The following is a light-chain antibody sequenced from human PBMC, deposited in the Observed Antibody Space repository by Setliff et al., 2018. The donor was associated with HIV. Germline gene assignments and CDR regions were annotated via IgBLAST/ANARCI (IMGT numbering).Light chain of an antibody. CDR3: SSYTSTNTLV. J-gene: IGLJ3*02. CDR1: SSDVGSYNY. Sequence: QSALTQPASVSGSPGQSITISCTGTSSDVGSYNYVSWYQQHPGKAPKLVLYDVSNRPSGVSNRFSGSKSGNTASLTISGLQVEDEADYYCSSYTSTNTLVFGGGTK. V-gene: IGLV2-14*03. CDR2: DVS.